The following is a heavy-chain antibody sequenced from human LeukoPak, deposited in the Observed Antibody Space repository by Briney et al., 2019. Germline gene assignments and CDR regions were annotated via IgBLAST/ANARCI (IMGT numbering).Heavy chain of an antibody. V-gene: IGHV3-53*01. J-gene: IGHJ4*02. Sequence: GGSLRLSCAASGFTFSSYGMHWVRQAPGKGLEWVSVIYSGGSTYYADSVKGRFTISRDNSKNTLYLQMNSLRAEDTAVYYCARAPATTMETDYWGQGTLVTVSS. CDR3: ARAPATTMETDY. CDR2: IYSGGST. CDR1: GFTFSSYG. D-gene: IGHD1-26*01.